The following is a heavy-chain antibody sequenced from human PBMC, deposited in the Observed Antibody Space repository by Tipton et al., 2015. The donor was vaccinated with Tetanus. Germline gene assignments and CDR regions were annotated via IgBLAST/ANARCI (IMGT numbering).Heavy chain of an antibody. V-gene: IGHV5-51*01. CDR1: GYSFTSYW. CDR2: IYHGDSDT. D-gene: IGHD3-22*01. J-gene: IGHJ4*02. Sequence: MQLVQSGAEVKKPGESLKISCKGSGYSFTSYWIGWVRQMPGKGLEWIGIIYHGDSDTRYSPSFQGQVTISADKSISTAYLQWSSLKASDTAMYYCARSSYYYDSSGYYAPSYWGQGTLVTVSS. CDR3: ARSSYYYDSSGYYAPSY.